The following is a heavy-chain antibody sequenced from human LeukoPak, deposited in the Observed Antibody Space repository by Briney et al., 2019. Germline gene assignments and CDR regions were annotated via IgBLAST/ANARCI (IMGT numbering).Heavy chain of an antibody. CDR3: ARGSDTAMEDYFDY. CDR2: IYYSGST. V-gene: IGHV4-39*07. J-gene: IGHJ4*02. CDR1: GGSISSSSYY. D-gene: IGHD5-18*01. Sequence: KPSETLSLTCTVSGGSISSSSYYWGWIRQPPGKGLEWIGSIYYSGSTCYNPSLKSRVTISVDTSKNQFSLKLSSVTAADTAVYYCARGSDTAMEDYFDYWGQGTLVTVSS.